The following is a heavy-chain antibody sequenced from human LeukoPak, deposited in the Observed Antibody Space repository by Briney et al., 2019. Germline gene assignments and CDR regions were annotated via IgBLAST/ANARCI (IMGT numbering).Heavy chain of an antibody. D-gene: IGHD6-19*01. J-gene: IGHJ4*02. V-gene: IGHV3-11*04. CDR2: ISSSGSTI. Sequence: PGGSLRLSCAASGFTFSDYYMSWIRQAPGKGLEWVSYISSSGSTIYYADSVKGRFTISRDNAKNSLYLQMNSLRAEDTAVYYCARFETVAAKPLEYWGQGTLVSVSS. CDR3: ARFETVAAKPLEY. CDR1: GFTFSDYY.